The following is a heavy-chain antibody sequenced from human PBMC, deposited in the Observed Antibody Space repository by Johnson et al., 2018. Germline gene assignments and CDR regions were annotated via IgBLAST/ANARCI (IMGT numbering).Heavy chain of an antibody. D-gene: IGHD2-21*01. Sequence: QLVQSGGGLVQPGRSLRLSCAASGFTFDDYAMHWVRQAPGKGLEWVSGITLNSGSIAYADSVKGRFTISRDNAKKSLYPQMNSLRPEDTALYYCAKDGVLWGSQYFHHWGQGTLVIVSS. CDR2: ITLNSGSI. J-gene: IGHJ1*01. CDR3: AKDGVLWGSQYFHH. V-gene: IGHV3-9*01. CDR1: GFTFDDYA.